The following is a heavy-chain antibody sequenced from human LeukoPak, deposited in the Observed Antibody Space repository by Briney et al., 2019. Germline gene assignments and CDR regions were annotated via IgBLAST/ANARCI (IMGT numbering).Heavy chain of an antibody. D-gene: IGHD5-18*01. CDR3: AREGGIQLWLRPGDAFDI. CDR1: GGSINSSSYY. CDR2: IFYSGNT. J-gene: IGHJ3*02. Sequence: SETLSLTCTVSGGSINSSSYYWGWIRQPPGKGLEWIGSIFYSGNTYDNPSLKSRVTISVDTSKNQFSLKLNSVTAADTAVYYCAREGGIQLWLRPGDAFDIWGQGTMVTVSS. V-gene: IGHV4-39*02.